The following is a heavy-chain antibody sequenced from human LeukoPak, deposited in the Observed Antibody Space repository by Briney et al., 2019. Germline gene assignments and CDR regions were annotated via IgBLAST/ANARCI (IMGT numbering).Heavy chain of an antibody. CDR1: GFTFSSYW. CDR3: VTDLVIKGYFDY. V-gene: IGHV3-15*01. D-gene: IGHD2-21*01. J-gene: IGHJ4*02. CDR2: IRRKTDGETT. Sequence: GGSLRLSCAASGFTFSSYWMNWVRQVPGKGLEWVGRIRRKTDGETTDHAAPVKGRFTTSRDDSKNTLYLQMNSLKTEDTAVYYCVTDLVIKGYFDYWGQGALVTVSS.